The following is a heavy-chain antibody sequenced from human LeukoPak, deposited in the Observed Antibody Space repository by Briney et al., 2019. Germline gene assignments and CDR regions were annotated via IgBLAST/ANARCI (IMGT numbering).Heavy chain of an antibody. V-gene: IGHV4-61*02. CDR1: GGSISSGSYY. Sequence: PSETLSLTCTVSGGSISSGSYYWSWIRQPAGQGLEWIGRIYTSGSTNYNPSLKSRVTISVDTSKNQFSLKLSSVTAADTAVYYCARDSSGWYSAVYYFDYWGQGTLVTVSS. CDR2: IYTSGST. CDR3: ARDSSGWYSAVYYFDY. D-gene: IGHD6-19*01. J-gene: IGHJ4*02.